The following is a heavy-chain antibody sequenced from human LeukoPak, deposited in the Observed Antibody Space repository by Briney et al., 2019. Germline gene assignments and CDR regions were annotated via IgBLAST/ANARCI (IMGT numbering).Heavy chain of an antibody. CDR3: ARDGSYDFWSGYSGYFDY. J-gene: IGHJ4*02. V-gene: IGHV3-23*01. Sequence: PGGSLRLSCAASGFTFSSYAMSWVRQAPGKGLEWVSAIRGSGGSTYYADSVKGRFTISRDNSKNTLYLQMNSLRAEDTAVYYCARDGSYDFWSGYSGYFDYWGQGTLVTVSS. CDR2: IRGSGGST. CDR1: GFTFSSYA. D-gene: IGHD3-3*01.